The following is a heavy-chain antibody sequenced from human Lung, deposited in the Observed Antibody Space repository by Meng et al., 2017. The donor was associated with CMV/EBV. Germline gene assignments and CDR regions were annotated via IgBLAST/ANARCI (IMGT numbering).Heavy chain of an antibody. Sequence: QAPVVQAWGEVKKPGASVKVSCKASGYTFTNYGITWVRQAPGQGLEWMGWINAYNGDTNYAQTLQGRVTMTTDTSTSTAYVELRSLRSDDTAVYYCARVEVGITSGDYWGQGTLVTVSS. V-gene: IGHV1-18*01. D-gene: IGHD1-26*01. J-gene: IGHJ4*02. CDR3: ARVEVGITSGDY. CDR2: INAYNGDT. CDR1: GYTFTNYG.